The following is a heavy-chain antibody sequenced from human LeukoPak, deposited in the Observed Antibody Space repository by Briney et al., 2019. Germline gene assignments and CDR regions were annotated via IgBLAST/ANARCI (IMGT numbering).Heavy chain of an antibody. Sequence: GGSLRLSCAASGFTFSSDAMSWVRQAPGKGLEWVSAISGSGGSTYYADSVKGRFAISRDNSKNTLYLQMNSLRAEDTAVYYCAKGKDYYDSSGYYLATLDYWGQGTLVTVSS. V-gene: IGHV3-23*01. CDR2: ISGSGGST. J-gene: IGHJ4*02. CDR3: AKGKDYYDSSGYYLATLDY. D-gene: IGHD3-22*01. CDR1: GFTFSSDA.